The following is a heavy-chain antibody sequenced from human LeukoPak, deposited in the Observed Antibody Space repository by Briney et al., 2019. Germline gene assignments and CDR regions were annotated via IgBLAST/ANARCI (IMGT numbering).Heavy chain of an antibody. Sequence: GGSLSLSCEASGFSPSSSWMHWVRQAPGKGLVWVSRINSDGSSTSYADSVKGRFTISRDNAKNTLYLQMNSLRAEDTAVYYCARVTLKNLGFECWGQGTLVTVSS. CDR2: INSDGSST. CDR3: ARVTLKNLGFEC. V-gene: IGHV3-74*01. CDR1: GFSPSSSW. J-gene: IGHJ4*02. D-gene: IGHD3-16*01.